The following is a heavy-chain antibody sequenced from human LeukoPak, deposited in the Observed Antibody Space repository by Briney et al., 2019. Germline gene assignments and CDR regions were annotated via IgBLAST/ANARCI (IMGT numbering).Heavy chain of an antibody. Sequence: SETLSLTCAVYGGSFSGYYWSWIRQPPGKGLEWMGEINHSGSTNYNPSLKSRVTISVDTSKNQFSLKLSSVTAADTAVYYCARVRRCTNGVCYTCDYWGQGTLVTASS. V-gene: IGHV4-34*01. CDR3: ARVRRCTNGVCYTCDY. D-gene: IGHD2-8*01. J-gene: IGHJ4*02. CDR1: GGSFSGYY. CDR2: INHSGST.